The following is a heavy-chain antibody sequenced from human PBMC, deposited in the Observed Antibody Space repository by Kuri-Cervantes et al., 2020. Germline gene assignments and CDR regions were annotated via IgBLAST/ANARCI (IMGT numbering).Heavy chain of an antibody. CDR3: AKEDEYYGSGSYYNN. D-gene: IGHD3-10*01. CDR1: GFTFSSYE. V-gene: IGHV3-23*01. J-gene: IGHJ4*02. CDR2: ISGSGGST. Sequence: GESLKISCAASGFTFSSYEMNWVRQAPGKGLEWVSAISGSGGSTYYADSVKGRFTISRDNSKNTLYLQMNSLRAEDTAVYYCAKEDEYYGSGSYYNNWGQGTLVTVSS.